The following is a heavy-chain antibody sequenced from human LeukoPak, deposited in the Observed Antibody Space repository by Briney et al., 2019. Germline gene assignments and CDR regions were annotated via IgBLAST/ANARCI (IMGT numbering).Heavy chain of an antibody. D-gene: IGHD3-22*01. CDR3: AKAYDSSGYYNYFDY. J-gene: IGHJ4*02. CDR1: GFTFSSYA. CDR2: ICGSGGST. Sequence: GGSLRLSCAASGFTFSSYAMSWVRQAPGKGLEWVSAICGSGGSTYYADSVKGRFTISRDNSKNTLHLQMNSLRAEDTAVYYCAKAYDSSGYYNYFDYWGQGTLVTVSS. V-gene: IGHV3-23*01.